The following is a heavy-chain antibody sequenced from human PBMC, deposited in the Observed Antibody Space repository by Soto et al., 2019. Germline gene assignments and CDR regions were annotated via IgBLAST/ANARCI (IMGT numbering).Heavy chain of an antibody. CDR2: IKSNIGAT. CDR1: GYTFIGYY. V-gene: IGHV1-2*02. Sequence: QVQLVQSGTEVKKPGASVRVSCKASGYTFIGYYIHWVRQAPGQGLEWMGWIKSNIGATSYAQKFQGRVTMTWDTSINTAYMELTRLTSDDTAVYFCARELMKGGDDDAFDIWGQGTNVTVSS. J-gene: IGHJ3*02. D-gene: IGHD3-16*01. CDR3: ARELMKGGDDDAFDI.